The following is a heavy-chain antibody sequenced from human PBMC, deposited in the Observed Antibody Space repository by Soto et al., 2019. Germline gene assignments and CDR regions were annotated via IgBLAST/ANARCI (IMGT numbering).Heavy chain of an antibody. CDR2: ISSSSSYI. CDR1: GFTFSSYS. Sequence: PGGSLRLSCAASGFTFSSYSMNWVRQAPGKGLEWVSSISSSSSYIYYADSVKGRFTISGDNAENSLYLQMNSLRAEDTAVYYCAREPTRAGGLHPYYYYGMDVWGQGTTVTVSS. V-gene: IGHV3-21*01. J-gene: IGHJ6*02. CDR3: AREPTRAGGLHPYYYYGMDV. D-gene: IGHD3-16*01.